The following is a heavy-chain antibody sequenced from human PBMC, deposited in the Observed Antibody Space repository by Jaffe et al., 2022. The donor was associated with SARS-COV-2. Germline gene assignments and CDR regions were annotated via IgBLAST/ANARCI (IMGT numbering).Heavy chain of an antibody. Sequence: QVQLVESGGGVVQPGRSLRLSCAASGFTFSSYGMHWVRQAPGKGLEWVAVISYDGSNKYYADSVKGRFTISRDNSKNTLYLQMNSLRAEDTAVYYCANTKVRYSSSWYGSDYGMDVWGQGTTVTVSS. CDR2: ISYDGSNK. V-gene: IGHV3-30*18. J-gene: IGHJ6*02. CDR3: ANTKVRYSSSWYGSDYGMDV. D-gene: IGHD6-13*01. CDR1: GFTFSSYG.